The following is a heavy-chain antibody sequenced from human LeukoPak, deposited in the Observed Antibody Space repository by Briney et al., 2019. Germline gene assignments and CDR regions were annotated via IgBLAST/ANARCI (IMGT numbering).Heavy chain of an antibody. CDR2: ISGSGGST. V-gene: IGHV3-23*01. J-gene: IGHJ4*02. CDR1: RFTFSIYA. D-gene: IGHD3-10*01. Sequence: GGSLRLSCAASRFTFSIYAMSWVRQAPGKGLEWVSAISGSGGSTYYADSVKGRFTMSRDNSKNMLYLQMNSLRAEDTAVYYCAKSSPFGSGTYYYPFNYWGQGTLVTVSS. CDR3: AKSSPFGSGTYYYPFNY.